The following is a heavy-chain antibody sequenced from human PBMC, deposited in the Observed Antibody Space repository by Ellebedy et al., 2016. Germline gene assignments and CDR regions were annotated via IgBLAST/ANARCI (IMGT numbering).Heavy chain of an antibody. J-gene: IGHJ2*01. CDR2: LSGSGPKT. D-gene: IGHD2-21*01. V-gene: IGHV3-23*01. Sequence: GGSLRLXCVASGLSFGNFFMSWVRQAPGEGLEWVSTLSGSGPKTYYPDSVQGRFTISRDNSKSTLYLQMNSLRAEDTAVYYCAKHETDGDYYFDLWGRGTLVTVSS. CDR3: AKHETDGDYYFDL. CDR1: GLSFGNFF.